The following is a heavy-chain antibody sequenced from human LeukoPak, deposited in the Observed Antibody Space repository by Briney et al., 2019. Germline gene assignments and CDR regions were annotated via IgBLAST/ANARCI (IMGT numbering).Heavy chain of an antibody. CDR1: GGSISSYH. Sequence: SETLSLTCTVSGGSISSYHWSWIRQPPGKGLEWIGYIYYSGSTNYNPSLKSRVTISVDTSKNQFSLKLSSVTAADTAVYYCARHRETGTPFDYWGQGTLVTVSS. J-gene: IGHJ4*02. D-gene: IGHD1-1*01. CDR2: IYYSGST. CDR3: ARHRETGTPFDY. V-gene: IGHV4-59*01.